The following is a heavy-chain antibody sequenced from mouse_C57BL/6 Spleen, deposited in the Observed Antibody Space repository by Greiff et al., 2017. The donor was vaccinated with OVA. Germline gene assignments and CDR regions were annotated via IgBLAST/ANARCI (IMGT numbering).Heavy chain of an antibody. CDR2: IDPSDSYT. CDR1: GYTFTSYW. D-gene: IGHD2-5*01. J-gene: IGHJ3*01. CDR3: ARSEDYSNPAWFAY. Sequence: QVHVKQPGAELVMPGASVKLSCKASGYTFTSYWMHWVKQRPGQGLEWIGEIDPSDSYTNYNQKFKGKSTLTVDKSSSTAYMQLSSLTSEDSAVYYCARSEDYSNPAWFAYWGQGTLVTVSA. V-gene: IGHV1-69*01.